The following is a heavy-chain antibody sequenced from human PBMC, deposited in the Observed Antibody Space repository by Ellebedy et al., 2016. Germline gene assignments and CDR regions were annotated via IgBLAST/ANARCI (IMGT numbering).Heavy chain of an antibody. Sequence: ASVKVSCKASGYTFTSYYMHWVRQAPGQGLEWMGIINPSGGSKSYAQKLQGRVTMTRDTSTSTVYMELSSLRSEDTAVYYCANIQDDYGDSTGFDYWGQGTLVTVSS. J-gene: IGHJ4*02. V-gene: IGHV1-46*04. D-gene: IGHD4-17*01. CDR3: ANIQDDYGDSTGFDY. CDR1: GYTFTSYY. CDR2: INPSGGSK.